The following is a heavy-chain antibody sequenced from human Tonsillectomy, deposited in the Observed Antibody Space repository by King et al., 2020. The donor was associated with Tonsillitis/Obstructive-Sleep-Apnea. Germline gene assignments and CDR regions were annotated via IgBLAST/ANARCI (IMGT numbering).Heavy chain of an antibody. D-gene: IGHD1-26*01. CDR3: ARDRISNTGSYSLFDP. CDR2: IYYTGGT. Sequence: QLQESGPGLVKPSQTLSLTCTVTGGSISIDNYYWTWIRQRPGKGLEWIGYIYYTGGTYYNPSLKSRVTMSADTSQNHFSLNLASVTAADTAVYYCARDRISNTGSYSLFDPWGQGTLVTVSS. J-gene: IGHJ5*02. V-gene: IGHV4-31*03. CDR1: GGSISIDNYY.